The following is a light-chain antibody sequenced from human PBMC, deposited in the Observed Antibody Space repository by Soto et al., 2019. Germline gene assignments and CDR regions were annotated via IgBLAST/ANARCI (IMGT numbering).Light chain of an antibody. CDR2: EVS. CDR3: SSYTSSSTLGV. J-gene: IGLJ3*02. Sequence: QSALTQPASVSGSPGQSITISCTGTSSDVGGYNYVSWYQQHPGKAPKLMIYEVSNRPSGVSNRFSGSKSGNTASLTISGLLAEDEADYYCSSYTSSSTLGVFGGGTKLIVL. V-gene: IGLV2-14*01. CDR1: SSDVGGYNY.